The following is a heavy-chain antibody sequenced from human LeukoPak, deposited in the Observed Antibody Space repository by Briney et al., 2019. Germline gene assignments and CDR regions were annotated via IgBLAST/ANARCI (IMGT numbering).Heavy chain of an antibody. CDR3: ARDGSRSYYFDS. CDR1: GFTFSSYE. Sequence: GGSLRLSCAASGFTFSSYEMNWVRQAPGKGLEWVSYISSSGSTLNYADSVKGRFTISRDNAKNSLSLQMNSLRAEDTAGYYCARDGSRSYYFDSWGQGTLVTVSS. J-gene: IGHJ4*02. D-gene: IGHD3-10*01. CDR2: ISSSGSTL. V-gene: IGHV3-48*03.